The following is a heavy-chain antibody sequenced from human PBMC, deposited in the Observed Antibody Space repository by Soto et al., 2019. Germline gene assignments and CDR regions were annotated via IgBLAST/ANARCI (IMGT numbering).Heavy chain of an antibody. J-gene: IGHJ4*02. CDR1: VASVRRSSST. Sequence: QLRLQESGPGLVKSSEPLSLPCTIFVASVRRSSSTWGGIPHPPGKGLEWIASFYYSGRTHNNPALKSRVTMSIDTYTNQFSLKMNSVTAADTAVYYCARHEGGAAADRPLDYWGQGTLVTVSS. CDR3: ARHEGGAAADRPLDY. D-gene: IGHD6-13*01. V-gene: IGHV4-39*01. CDR2: FYYSGRT.